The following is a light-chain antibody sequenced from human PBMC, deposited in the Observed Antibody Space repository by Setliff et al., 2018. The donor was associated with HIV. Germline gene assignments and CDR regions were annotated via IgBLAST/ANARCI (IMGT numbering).Light chain of an antibody. V-gene: IGLV2-14*01. CDR2: DVS. CDR3: SSYTSSSTPWV. CDR1: SSDVGGYNY. Sequence: SVLAQPASVSGSPGRSITISCTGTSSDVGGYNYVSWYQQHPGKAPKLMIYDVSKRPSGVSNRFSGSKSGNTASLTISGLQAEDEADYYCSSYTSSSTPWVFGTGTKVTVL. J-gene: IGLJ1*01.